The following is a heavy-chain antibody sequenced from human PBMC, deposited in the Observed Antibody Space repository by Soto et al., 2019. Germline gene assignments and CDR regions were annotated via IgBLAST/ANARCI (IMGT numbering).Heavy chain of an antibody. CDR3: AKDKAYCGGDCYYDY. CDR2: ISGSGGST. Sequence: VGSLRFSCAASGFTFSSYAMSWVRQAPGKGLEWVSAISGSGGSTYYADSVKGRFTISRDNSKNTLYLQMNSLRAEDTAVYYCAKDKAYCGGDCYYDYWGQGTLVTSPQ. J-gene: IGHJ4*02. CDR1: GFTFSSYA. D-gene: IGHD2-21*02. V-gene: IGHV3-23*01.